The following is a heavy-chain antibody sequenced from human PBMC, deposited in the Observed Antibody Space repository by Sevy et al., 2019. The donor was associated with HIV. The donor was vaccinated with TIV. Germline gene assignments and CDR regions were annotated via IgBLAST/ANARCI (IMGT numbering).Heavy chain of an antibody. Sequence: GGSLRLSCAASGFTFSSYAMSWVRQAPGKGLEWVSAISGSGGSTYYADSVKGRFTISRDNSKNTLYLQMNSLRAEDTAVYYCVKNRGNGSGSYYTRYFDYWGQGTLVTVSS. CDR2: ISGSGGST. J-gene: IGHJ4*02. D-gene: IGHD3-10*01. CDR1: GFTFSSYA. CDR3: VKNRGNGSGSYYTRYFDY. V-gene: IGHV3-23*01.